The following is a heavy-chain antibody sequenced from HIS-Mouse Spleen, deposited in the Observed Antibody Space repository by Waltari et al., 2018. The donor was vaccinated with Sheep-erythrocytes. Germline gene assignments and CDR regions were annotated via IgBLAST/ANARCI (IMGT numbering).Heavy chain of an antibody. CDR1: GYTFTGYY. Sequence: QVQLLQSGAEVKKPGASVKVSCKASGYTFTGYYMHWGRQAPGHGFEWMRWITPQRGGTNYATKFQGRVTMTRDTSSSTAYMELSRLRSDDTAVYCCAGYSGCLDYWGQGTLVTVSS. CDR2: ITPQRGGT. J-gene: IGHJ4*02. V-gene: IGHV1-2*02. D-gene: IGHD1-26*01. CDR3: AGYSGCLDY.